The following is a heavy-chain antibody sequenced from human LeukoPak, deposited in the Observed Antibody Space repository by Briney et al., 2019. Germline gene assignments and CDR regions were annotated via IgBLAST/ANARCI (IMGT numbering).Heavy chain of an antibody. CDR3: ARERSYSSGWFFDY. Sequence: SETLSLTCTVSGGSVSSSSYYWGWIRQPPGKGLEWIGSIYYSGSTYYNPSLKSRVTISVDKSKNQFSLKLSSVTAADTAVYYCARERSYSSGWFFDYWGQGTLVTVSS. CDR2: IYYSGST. V-gene: IGHV4-39*07. D-gene: IGHD6-19*01. CDR1: GGSVSSSSYY. J-gene: IGHJ4*02.